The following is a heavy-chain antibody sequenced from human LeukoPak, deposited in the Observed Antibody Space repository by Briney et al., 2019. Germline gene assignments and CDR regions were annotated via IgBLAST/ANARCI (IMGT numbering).Heavy chain of an antibody. D-gene: IGHD2-15*01. CDR2: ISSSSSYI. CDR3: ARDQGAYCSGGSCTAFDM. V-gene: IGHV3-11*06. CDR1: GFTFSDYY. Sequence: GGSLRLSCAASGFTFSDYYMSWIRQAPGKGLEWVSSISSSSSYIYYADSVKGRFTISRDNAKNSLYLQMNSLRAEDTAVYYCARDQGAYCSGGSCTAFDMWGQGTMVTVST. J-gene: IGHJ3*02.